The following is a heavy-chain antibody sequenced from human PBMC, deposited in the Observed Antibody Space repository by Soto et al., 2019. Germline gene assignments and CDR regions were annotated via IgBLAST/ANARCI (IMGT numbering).Heavy chain of an antibody. CDR2: IKEDGSQK. V-gene: IGHV3-7*01. Sequence: PGGSLSLSCAASEFTFSSYWMSWVRQAPGKGLEWVANIKEDGSQKYYGDSVKGRFTISRDNAKNSLFLQMNSLRAEDTAVYYCARETGYCSGGSCYFWFDPWGQGSLVTVSS. D-gene: IGHD2-15*01. CDR3: ARETGYCSGGSCYFWFDP. J-gene: IGHJ5*02. CDR1: EFTFSSYW.